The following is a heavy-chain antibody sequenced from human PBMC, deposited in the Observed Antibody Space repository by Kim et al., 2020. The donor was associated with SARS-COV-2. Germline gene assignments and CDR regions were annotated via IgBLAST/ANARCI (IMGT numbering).Heavy chain of an antibody. D-gene: IGHD3-10*01. CDR3: AKDIIPGDRTAGAGYYYYGMDV. CDR1: GFTFDDYD. V-gene: IGHV3-43*02. J-gene: IGHJ6*02. CDR2: ISGDGGST. Sequence: GGSLRLSCAASGFTFDDYDMHWVRQAPGKGLEWVSLISGDGGSTYYADSVKGRFTISRDNSKNSLYLQMNSLRTEDTALYYCAKDIIPGDRTAGAGYYYYGMDVWGQGTTVTVSS.